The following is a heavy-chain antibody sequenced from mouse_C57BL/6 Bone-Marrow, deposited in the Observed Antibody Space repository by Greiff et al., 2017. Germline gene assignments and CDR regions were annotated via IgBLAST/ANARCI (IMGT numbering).Heavy chain of an antibody. Sequence: VQLQQPGAELVKPGASVKLSCKASGYTFTSYWMQWVKQRPGQGLEWIGEIDPSDSYPNYNQKFKGKATLTVDTSSSTAYMQLSRLTSEDSAVYYCARSGIPFDYWGQGTTRTVSS. V-gene: IGHV1-50*01. CDR1: GYTFTSYW. J-gene: IGHJ2*01. D-gene: IGHD3-1*01. CDR3: ARSGIPFDY. CDR2: IDPSDSYP.